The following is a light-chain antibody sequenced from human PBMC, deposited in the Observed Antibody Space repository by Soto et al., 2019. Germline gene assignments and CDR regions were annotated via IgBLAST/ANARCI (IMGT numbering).Light chain of an antibody. CDR1: SSDVGGYNY. Sequence: QSVLTQPPSASGSPGQSVTISCTGTSSDVGGYNYVSWYQQHPGKAPKLMIYEVSKRPSGVPDRFSGSKSGNTASLTVSGLQAEDEAVNYSCSNAGSNNFLYVFGTGTKV. V-gene: IGLV2-8*01. CDR3: CSNAGSNNFLYV. CDR2: EVS. J-gene: IGLJ1*01.